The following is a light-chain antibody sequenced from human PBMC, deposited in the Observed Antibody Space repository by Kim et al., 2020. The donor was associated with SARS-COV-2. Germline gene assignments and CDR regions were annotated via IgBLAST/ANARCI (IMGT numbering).Light chain of an antibody. CDR2: DAT. CDR3: QQSNDWPPLT. J-gene: IGKJ1*01. Sequence: SPGQRANLSCWASQTINNKLVWYQQKPGQAPRLLIYDATTRATGVPARFIGSGSETDFTLTISSLQSEDFAVYYCQQSNDWPPLTFGQGTKVDIK. CDR1: QTINNK. V-gene: IGKV3-15*01.